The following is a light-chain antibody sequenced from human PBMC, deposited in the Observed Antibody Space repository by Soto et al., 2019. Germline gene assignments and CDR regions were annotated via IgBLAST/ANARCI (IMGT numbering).Light chain of an antibody. CDR1: QSGSNND. J-gene: IGKJ1*01. V-gene: IGKV3-20*01. CDR3: HQYGSSGT. CDR2: GAS. Sequence: DNVLVLSPGTLSQSTWERATLSSWASQSGSNNDLAWYQQKPGQAPRRRIYGASHRATGIPDRFIGSGSGTDFTLALSRLEPEDFAVYYCHQYGSSGTFGQGTKVDIK.